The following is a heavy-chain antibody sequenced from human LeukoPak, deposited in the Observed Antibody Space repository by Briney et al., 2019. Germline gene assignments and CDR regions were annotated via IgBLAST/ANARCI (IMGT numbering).Heavy chain of an antibody. D-gene: IGHD3-3*01. CDR3: ARDPLLGYDFWSGYPHGDY. CDR1: GYTFTSYY. J-gene: IGHJ4*02. CDR2: INPSGGST. V-gene: IGHV1-46*01. Sequence: VASVKVSCKASGYTFTSYYMHWVRQAPGQGLEWMGIINPSGGSTSYAQKFQGRVTMTRDTSTSTVYMELSSLRSEDTAVYYCARDPLLGYDFWSGYPHGDYWGQGTLVTVSS.